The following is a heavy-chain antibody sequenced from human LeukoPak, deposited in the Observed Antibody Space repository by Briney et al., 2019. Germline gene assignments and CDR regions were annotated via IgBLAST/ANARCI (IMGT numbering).Heavy chain of an antibody. Sequence: GGSLRLSCAASGFTFNSHSMNWVRQAPGKGLEWVSSISTSSSYIYYADSVKGRFTISRDNAKNSVYLQMNSLRAEDTAVYYCARDSPHRSWGSGFDYWGQGTLVTVSS. CDR1: GFTFNSHS. J-gene: IGHJ4*02. CDR3: ARDSPHRSWGSGFDY. D-gene: IGHD3-16*01. V-gene: IGHV3-21*01. CDR2: ISTSSSYI.